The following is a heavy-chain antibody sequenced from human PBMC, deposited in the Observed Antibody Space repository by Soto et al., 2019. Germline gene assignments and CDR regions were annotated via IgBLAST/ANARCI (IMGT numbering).Heavy chain of an antibody. CDR2: IYHSGST. D-gene: IGHD1-7*01. CDR1: GGSISSGGYS. J-gene: IGHJ4*02. CDR3: AGSITGTTLHY. V-gene: IGHV4-30-2*01. Sequence: PSETLSLTCAVSGGSISSGGYSWSWIRQPPGKGLEWIGYIYHSGSTYYNPSLKSRVTISVDRSKNQFSLKLSSVTAADTAVYYWAGSITGTTLHYWGQGTLVTVSS.